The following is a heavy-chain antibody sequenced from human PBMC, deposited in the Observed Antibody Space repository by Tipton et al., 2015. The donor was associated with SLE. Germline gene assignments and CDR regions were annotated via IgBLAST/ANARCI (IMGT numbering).Heavy chain of an antibody. CDR2: IYYSGST. CDR3: ARVVAVAGIHYYSVDI. CDR1: GGSISSSSYY. J-gene: IGHJ6*02. V-gene: IGHV4-39*07. D-gene: IGHD6-19*01. Sequence: LRLSCTVSGGSISSSSYYWGWIRQPPGKGLEWIGSIYYSGSTYYNPSLKSRVTMSVDTSKTQFSLKLNSLTAADTAVYYCARVVAVAGIHYYSVDIWGQGTTVTVSS.